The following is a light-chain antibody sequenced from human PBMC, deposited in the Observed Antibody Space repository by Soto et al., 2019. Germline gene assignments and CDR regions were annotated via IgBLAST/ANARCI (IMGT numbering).Light chain of an antibody. Sequence: EIVLTQSPGTLSLSPGERATLSCRASQSVSSSYLAWYQQKPGQAPRLLIYGASSRATGIPDRFSGSGSGTDCTLTISRLEPEDFAVYYCQHYGSLVLTFGGGTKVESK. CDR3: QHYGSLVLT. J-gene: IGKJ4*01. CDR1: QSVSSSY. CDR2: GAS. V-gene: IGKV3-20*01.